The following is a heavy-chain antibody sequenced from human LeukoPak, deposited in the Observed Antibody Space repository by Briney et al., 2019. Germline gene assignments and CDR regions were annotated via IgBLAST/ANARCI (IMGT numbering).Heavy chain of an antibody. Sequence: ASVKVSCKASGGTFSSYAISWVRQAPGQGLEWMGRIIPIFGTANYAQKFQGRVTITTDESTSIAYMELSSLRSEDTAVYHCARAPSYDFWSPSNWFDPWGQGTLVTVSS. D-gene: IGHD3-3*01. CDR2: IIPIFGTA. V-gene: IGHV1-69*05. J-gene: IGHJ5*02. CDR1: GGTFSSYA. CDR3: ARAPSYDFWSPSNWFDP.